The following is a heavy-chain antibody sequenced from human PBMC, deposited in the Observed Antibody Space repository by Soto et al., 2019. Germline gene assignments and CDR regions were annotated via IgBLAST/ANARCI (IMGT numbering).Heavy chain of an antibody. D-gene: IGHD3-16*01. V-gene: IGHV3-30*18. J-gene: IGHJ5*02. CDR3: AKVPGRFNYDYVWGSIPA. CDR1: GFTFSSYG. Sequence: PGGSLRLSCAASGFTFSSYGMHWVRQAPGKGLEWVAVISYDGSNKYYADSVKGRFTISRDNSKNTLYLQMNSLRAEDTAVYYCAKVPGRFNYDYVWGSIPAWGQGTLVTVSS. CDR2: ISYDGSNK.